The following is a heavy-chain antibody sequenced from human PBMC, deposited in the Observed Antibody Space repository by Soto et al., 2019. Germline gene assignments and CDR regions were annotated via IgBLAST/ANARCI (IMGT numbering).Heavy chain of an antibody. CDR2: ISYDGSNK. J-gene: IGHJ6*02. CDR3: ARFVDTTMVSYYGMDV. D-gene: IGHD5-18*01. V-gene: IGHV3-30-3*01. Sequence: QVQLVESGGGVVQPGRSLRLSCAASGFTFSSYAMHWVRQAPGKGLEWVAVISYDGSNKYSADSVKGRFTISRDNSKNTLYLQMNSLRAEDTAVYYCARFVDTTMVSYYGMDVWGQGTTVTVSS. CDR1: GFTFSSYA.